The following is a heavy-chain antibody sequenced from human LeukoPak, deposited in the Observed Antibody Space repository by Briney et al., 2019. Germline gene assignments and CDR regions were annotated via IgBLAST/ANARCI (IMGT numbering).Heavy chain of an antibody. Sequence: GGSLRLSCAASGFTFSSYGMHWVRQAPGKGLEWVALISYDGSNKYYADSLKGRFTISRDNSKNTLYLQMNSLRAEDTAVYYCAKVHMYELLVGHWGQGTLVTVSS. V-gene: IGHV3-30*18. CDR3: AKVHMYELLVGH. CDR1: GFTFSSYG. J-gene: IGHJ4*02. D-gene: IGHD6-13*01. CDR2: ISYDGSNK.